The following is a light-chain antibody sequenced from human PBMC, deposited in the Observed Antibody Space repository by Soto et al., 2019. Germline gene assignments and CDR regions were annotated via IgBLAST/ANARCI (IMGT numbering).Light chain of an antibody. Sequence: EIQMTLSPSSLSASVGDRVSITCRASQGIANYLAWYQQKPGKAPKLLIYAASALQSGVPSRFSGSGSGTDFTLTINSLQPEDVATYYCQKYNSAPLTFGGGTRVEIK. CDR1: QGIANY. V-gene: IGKV1-27*01. CDR3: QKYNSAPLT. J-gene: IGKJ4*01. CDR2: AAS.